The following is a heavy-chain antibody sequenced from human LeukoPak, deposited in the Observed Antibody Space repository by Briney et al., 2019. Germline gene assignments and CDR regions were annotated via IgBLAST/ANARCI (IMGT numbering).Heavy chain of an antibody. Sequence: GTSVKVSCKASGFTFTSSAMQWVRQARGQRLEWIGWIVVDSGNTNYAQKFQERVTITRDMSTSTAYMELSSLRSEDTAVYYCAAEVYDSSGYQRSSYWGQGTLVTVSS. D-gene: IGHD3-22*01. J-gene: IGHJ4*02. CDR2: IVVDSGNT. CDR1: GFTFTSSA. CDR3: AAEVYDSSGYQRSSY. V-gene: IGHV1-58*02.